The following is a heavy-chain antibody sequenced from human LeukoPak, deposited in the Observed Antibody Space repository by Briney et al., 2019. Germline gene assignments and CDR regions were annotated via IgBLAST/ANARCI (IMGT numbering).Heavy chain of an antibody. CDR1: GYTFTSYG. D-gene: IGHD3-22*01. CDR2: ISAYNGNT. Sequence: ASVKVSCKASGYTFTSYGISWVRQAPGQGLEWMGWISAYNGNTNYAQKLQGRVTMTTDTSTSTVYMELRSLRSDDTAVYYCARVTRITMIVVVILDAFDIWGQGTMVTVSS. V-gene: IGHV1-18*01. J-gene: IGHJ3*02. CDR3: ARVTRITMIVVVILDAFDI.